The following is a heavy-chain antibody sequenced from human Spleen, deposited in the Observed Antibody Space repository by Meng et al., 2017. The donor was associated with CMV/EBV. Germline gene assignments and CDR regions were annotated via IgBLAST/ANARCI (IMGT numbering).Heavy chain of an antibody. J-gene: IGHJ4*02. CDR2: INPNSGGT. CDR1: GYTFTSYG. D-gene: IGHD1-26*01. V-gene: IGHV1-2*02. Sequence: QVPRVQYGAEVKRPGASVKVSCKASGYTFTSYGISWVRQAPGQGLEWMGWINPNSGGTNYAQKFQGRVTMTRDTSISTAYMELSRLRSDDTAVYYCARDMSGSYEFDYWGQGTLVTVSS. CDR3: ARDMSGSYEFDY.